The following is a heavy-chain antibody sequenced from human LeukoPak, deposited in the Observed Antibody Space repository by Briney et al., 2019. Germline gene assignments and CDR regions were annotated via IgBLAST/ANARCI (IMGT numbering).Heavy chain of an antibody. CDR1: GGSISSYY. Sequence: SETLSLTCTVSGGSISSYYWSWIRQPPGKELEWIGYIYYSGSTNYSPSLKGRVTISVDTSKNQFSLKLSSVTAADTAVYYCARYGLIRGFEYWGQGTLVTVSS. D-gene: IGHD3-16*01. J-gene: IGHJ4*02. V-gene: IGHV4-59*01. CDR3: ARYGLIRGFEY. CDR2: IYYSGST.